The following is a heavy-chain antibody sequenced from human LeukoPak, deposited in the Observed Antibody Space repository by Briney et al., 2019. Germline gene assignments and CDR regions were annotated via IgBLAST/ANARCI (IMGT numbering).Heavy chain of an antibody. D-gene: IGHD1-1*01. Sequence: SETLSLTCAVYGGSFSGYYWSWLRQPPGKGLEWIGEINHSGSTNYNPSLKSRVTISVDTSKNQFSLKLSSVTAADTAVYYCASQVRLERRYYYYYMDVWGKGTTVTVSS. CDR3: ASQVRLERRYYYYYMDV. CDR2: INHSGST. CDR1: GGSFSGYY. J-gene: IGHJ6*03. V-gene: IGHV4-34*01.